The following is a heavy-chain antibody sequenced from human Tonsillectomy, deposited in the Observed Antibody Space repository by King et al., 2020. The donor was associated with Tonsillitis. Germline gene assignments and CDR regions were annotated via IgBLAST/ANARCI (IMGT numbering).Heavy chain of an antibody. Sequence: QLVQSGGGVVQPGGSLRLSCAASGFTFSSYGMHWVRQAPGKGLEWVAFIRYDGSNKYYADPVKGRFTIYRDNFKNTLYLQMNSLRAEDTAVYYCASLNSGAKGSVAFDIWGQGTMVTVSS. CDR3: ASLNSGAKGSVAFDI. V-gene: IGHV3-30*02. D-gene: IGHD1-26*01. CDR2: IRYDGSNK. J-gene: IGHJ3*02. CDR1: GFTFSSYG.